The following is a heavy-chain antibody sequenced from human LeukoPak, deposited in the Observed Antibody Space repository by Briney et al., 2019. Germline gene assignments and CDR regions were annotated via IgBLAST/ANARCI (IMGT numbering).Heavy chain of an antibody. Sequence: GGSLTLSCAAYGFTFSDYWMHWVRQAPGKGLVWVSRIDSDGSTTNYADSVKGRFTISRDNAKNTLYLQMNSLRAEDTAVYYCASGYYSTREGGNRYWGEGTLVTVSS. V-gene: IGHV3-74*01. CDR3: ASGYYSTREGGNRY. CDR2: IDSDGSTT. D-gene: IGHD2/OR15-2a*01. J-gene: IGHJ4*02. CDR1: GFTFSDYW.